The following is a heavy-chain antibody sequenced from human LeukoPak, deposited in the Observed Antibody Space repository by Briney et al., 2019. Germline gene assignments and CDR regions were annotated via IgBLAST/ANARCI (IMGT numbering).Heavy chain of an antibody. Sequence: ASVTVSFKASGYTFTIYYMHWVRQAPGQGQEWMGIINPSGGDTSYAQKFQGRLTMTRDTSTNTVYMELTSLRSEDTAVYYCAREVMDNLRFDYWGQGTLVTVSS. V-gene: IGHV1-46*01. CDR1: GYTFTIYY. J-gene: IGHJ4*02. CDR2: INPSGGDT. CDR3: AREVMDNLRFDY. D-gene: IGHD1-14*01.